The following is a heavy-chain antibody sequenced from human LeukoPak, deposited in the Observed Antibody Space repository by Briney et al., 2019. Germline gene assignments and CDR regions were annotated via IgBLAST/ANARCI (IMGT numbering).Heavy chain of an antibody. CDR3: ALGAVAGLRHFDY. Sequence: GRSLRLSCAASGFTFDDYPMHWVRQAPGKGLEWVSGISWNSGSIGYADSVKGRFTISRDNAKNSLYLQMNSLRAEDTALYYCALGAVAGLRHFDYWGQGTLVTVSS. D-gene: IGHD6-19*01. CDR2: ISWNSGSI. V-gene: IGHV3-9*01. J-gene: IGHJ4*02. CDR1: GFTFDDYP.